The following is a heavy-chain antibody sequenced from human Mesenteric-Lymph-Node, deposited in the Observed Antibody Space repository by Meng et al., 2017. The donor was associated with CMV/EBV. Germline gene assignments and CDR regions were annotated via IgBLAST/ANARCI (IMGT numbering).Heavy chain of an antibody. CDR1: GFTFSSYS. V-gene: IGHV3-21*01. CDR3: ATPKSGGYYTARQGTDY. D-gene: IGHD3-3*01. J-gene: IGHJ4*02. Sequence: GESLKISCAASGFTFSSYSMNWVRQAPGKGLEWVSSISSSSSYIYYADSVKGRFTISRDNSKNTLFLQMDSLRAEDTAVYYCATPKSGGYYTARQGTDYWGQGTLVTVSS. CDR2: ISSSSSYI.